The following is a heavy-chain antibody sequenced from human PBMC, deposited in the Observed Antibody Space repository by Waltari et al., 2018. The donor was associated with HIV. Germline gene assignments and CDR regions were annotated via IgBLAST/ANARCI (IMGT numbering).Heavy chain of an antibody. Sequence: QVQLVQSGAEVKKPGASVTVSCKASGYTFTGYYMHWVRQAPGQGLEGMGWINPNSGGTNYAQKFQGRVTMTRDTSISTAYMELSRLRSDDTAVYYCARTAGFYYYYYGMDVWGQGTTVTVSS. J-gene: IGHJ6*02. D-gene: IGHD6-19*01. CDR1: GYTFTGYY. CDR2: INPNSGGT. CDR3: ARTAGFYYYYYGMDV. V-gene: IGHV1-2*02.